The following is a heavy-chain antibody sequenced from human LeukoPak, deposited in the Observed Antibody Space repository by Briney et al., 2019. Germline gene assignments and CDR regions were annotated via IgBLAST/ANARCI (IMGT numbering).Heavy chain of an antibody. Sequence: GGSLRLSCAASGFTFSSYAMSWVRQAPGKGLEWVSAISGSGGSTYYADSVKGRFTISRDNSRNTLYLQMNSLRAEDTAVYYCAKRDDYGGSPFDYWGQGTLVTVSS. J-gene: IGHJ4*02. CDR3: AKRDDYGGSPFDY. V-gene: IGHV3-23*01. D-gene: IGHD4-23*01. CDR1: GFTFSSYA. CDR2: ISGSGGST.